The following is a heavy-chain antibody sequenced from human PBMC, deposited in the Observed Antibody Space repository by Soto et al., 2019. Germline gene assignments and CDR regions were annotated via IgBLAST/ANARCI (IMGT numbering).Heavy chain of an antibody. V-gene: IGHV1-69*01. J-gene: IGHJ6*02. CDR1: GGTFSTYA. D-gene: IGHD3-10*01. CDR2: IIPISGTV. CDR3: AMTASVISMVRGVTTTNYYYYGMDV. Sequence: QVRLVQSGAEVKKPGSSVEVSCKASGGTFSTYAISWVRQAPGQGLEWMGGIIPISGTVKYAQKFQGRVTITAAYMELSSLTSEDTAVYYCAMTASVISMVRGVTTTNYYYYGMDVWGQGTTVTVSS.